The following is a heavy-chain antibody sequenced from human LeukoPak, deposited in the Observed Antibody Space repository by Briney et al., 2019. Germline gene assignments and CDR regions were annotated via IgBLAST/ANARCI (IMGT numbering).Heavy chain of an antibody. CDR1: GFTFSSYT. D-gene: IGHD5-24*01. V-gene: IGHV3-21*04. J-gene: IGHJ4*02. CDR3: AKEFIAGDGHVDCDS. Sequence: PGGSLRLSCAASGFTFSSYTMNWVRQAPGKGLEWVSSISPTGISVWYADSLKGRSTISRDISKNTLYLQMNSLTAEDSAVYYCAKEFIAGDGHVDCDSWGQGTLVTVSS. CDR2: ISPTGISV.